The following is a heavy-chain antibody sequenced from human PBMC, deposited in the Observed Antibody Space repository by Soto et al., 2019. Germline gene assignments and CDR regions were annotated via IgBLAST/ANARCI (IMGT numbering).Heavy chain of an antibody. D-gene: IGHD5-12*01. CDR3: ARHEVGYGGVHFGYFDY. CDR1: GGSISSSSYY. Sequence: SETLSLTCTVSGGSISSSSYYWGWIRQPPGKGLEWIGSIYYSGSTYYNPSLKSRVTVSVDTSKNQFSLKLSSVTAADTAVYYCARHEVGYGGVHFGYFDYWGQGTLVTVSS. CDR2: IYYSGST. V-gene: IGHV4-39*01. J-gene: IGHJ4*02.